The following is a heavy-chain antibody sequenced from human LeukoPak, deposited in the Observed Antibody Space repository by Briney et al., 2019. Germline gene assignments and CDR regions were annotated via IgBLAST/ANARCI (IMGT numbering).Heavy chain of an antibody. V-gene: IGHV3-23*01. CDR3: AKVRAFQVGIVDH. CDR2: ISGSGGST. CDR1: GFTFSSYA. Sequence: GGSLRLSCAASGFTFSSYAMSWVRQAPGKGLEWVSAISGSGGSTYYADSVKGRFTISRDNSKNTLYLQLSSLRAEDTAVYYCAKVRAFQVGIVDHWGQGTLVTVSS. J-gene: IGHJ4*02. D-gene: IGHD1-26*01.